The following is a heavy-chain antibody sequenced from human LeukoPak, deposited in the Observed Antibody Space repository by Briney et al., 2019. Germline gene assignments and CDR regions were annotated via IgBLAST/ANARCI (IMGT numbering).Heavy chain of an antibody. CDR3: ARLVVAATRYFDY. CDR1: GYSFTSHW. V-gene: IGHV5-51*01. CDR2: IAPGDSDT. D-gene: IGHD2-15*01. J-gene: IGHJ4*02. Sequence: GGPLKISCKGSGYSFTSHWIAWVGQMPGKGLEWMGIIAPGDSDTRYSPSFQGQVIISADKSISTAFLQWSSLKASDTAMYYCARLVVAATRYFDYWGQGTLVTVSS.